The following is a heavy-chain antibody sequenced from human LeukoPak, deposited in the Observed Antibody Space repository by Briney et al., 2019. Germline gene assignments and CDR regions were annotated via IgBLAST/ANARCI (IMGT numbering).Heavy chain of an antibody. J-gene: IGHJ3*02. Sequence: SETLSLTCTVPGGSISSYYWSWIRQPPGKGLEWIGYIYYSGSTNYNPSLKSRVTISVDTSKNQFSLKLSSVTAADAAVYYCARYYSYYGSGSYDIWGQGTMVTVSS. CDR1: GGSISSYY. V-gene: IGHV4-59*08. D-gene: IGHD3-10*01. CDR2: IYYSGST. CDR3: ARYYSYYGSGSYDI.